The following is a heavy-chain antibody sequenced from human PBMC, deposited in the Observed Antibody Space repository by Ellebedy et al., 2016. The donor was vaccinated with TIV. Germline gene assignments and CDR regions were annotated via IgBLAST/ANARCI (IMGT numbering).Heavy chain of an antibody. J-gene: IGHJ4*02. CDR1: GGSISSSGYY. V-gene: IGHV4-39*07. CDR2: MYYSGST. D-gene: IGHD5-18*01. CDR3: VRETRGYSYEDY. Sequence: MPSETLSLTCTVSGGSISSSGYYWGWIRQPPGKGLEWIGSMYYSGSTYYNPSLKSRVTISVDTSKNQFSLKLNSVTAADTAVYYCVRETRGYSYEDYWGQGTLVTVSS.